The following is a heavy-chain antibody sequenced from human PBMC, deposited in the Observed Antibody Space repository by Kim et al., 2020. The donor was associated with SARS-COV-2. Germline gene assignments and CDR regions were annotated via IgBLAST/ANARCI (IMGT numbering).Heavy chain of an antibody. CDR1: GFTFSNYG. CDR3: VKEAAFTTVVVDYYFDY. Sequence: GGSLRLSCVASGFTFSNYGMHWVRQAPGKGLEWVGIVSYEGRNTFYAGFVEGRFTISRDNSKNTLYLQMYSLRTEDTALYYCVKEAAFTTVVVDYYFDYWGQGTLVTVSS. J-gene: IGHJ4*02. CDR2: VSYEGRNT. V-gene: IGHV3-30*18. D-gene: IGHD2-15*01.